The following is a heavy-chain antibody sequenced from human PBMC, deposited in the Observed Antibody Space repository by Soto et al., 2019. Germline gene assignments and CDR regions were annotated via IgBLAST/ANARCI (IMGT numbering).Heavy chain of an antibody. CDR3: ARHEGWGYGDGYGMDV. Sequence: TSETLSLTCTVSGGSISSSSYYWGWIRQPPGKGLEWIGSIYYSGSTYYNPSLKSRVTISVDTSKNQFSLKLSSVTAADTAVYYCARHEGWGYGDGYGMDVWGQGTTVTVSS. D-gene: IGHD4-17*01. J-gene: IGHJ6*02. V-gene: IGHV4-39*01. CDR1: GGSISSSSYY. CDR2: IYYSGST.